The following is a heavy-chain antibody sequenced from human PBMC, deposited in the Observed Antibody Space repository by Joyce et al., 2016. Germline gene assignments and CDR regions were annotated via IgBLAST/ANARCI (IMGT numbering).Heavy chain of an antibody. CDR3: VRGISARPGGPNWFDP. Sequence: EVQLVDSGGGLVQPGGSLRLSCAASGFSFSGYWIHWVRQAPGKGLGWVQRINTDGSSTRFADSVKGRFTISRDNAKNTLYLQMNSLRAEDTAVYYCVRGISARPGGPNWFDPWGQGTLVTVSS. D-gene: IGHD6-6*01. J-gene: IGHJ5*02. CDR2: INTDGSST. V-gene: IGHV3-74*01. CDR1: GFSFSGYW.